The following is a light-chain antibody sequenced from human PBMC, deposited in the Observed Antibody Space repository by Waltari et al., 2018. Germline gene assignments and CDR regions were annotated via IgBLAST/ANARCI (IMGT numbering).Light chain of an antibody. V-gene: IGKV1-12*01. J-gene: IGKJ5*01. Sequence: DIQMTQSPSSVSASIGDRVTITCRASQGIDNWLAWYQQKPGKASKLLISAAYNLHSGVPSRFSGSRSETEFTLTINNLQPEDFATYFCQQAKSFPITFGQGTQLEI. CDR2: AAY. CDR1: QGIDNW. CDR3: QQAKSFPIT.